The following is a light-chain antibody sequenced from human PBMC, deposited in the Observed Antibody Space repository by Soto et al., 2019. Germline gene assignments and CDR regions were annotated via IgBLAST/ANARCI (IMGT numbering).Light chain of an antibody. CDR1: QSVSSSY. Sequence: EIVLTQSPGTLSLSPGESATLSCRASQSVSSSYLAWYQQKPGQAPRLLIYGASSRATGIPDRFSGSGSGTDFTRTISRLEPEDFAVYYCQQYDSAPLTLGQGTRLEIK. CDR2: GAS. V-gene: IGKV3-20*01. CDR3: QQYDSAPLT. J-gene: IGKJ5*01.